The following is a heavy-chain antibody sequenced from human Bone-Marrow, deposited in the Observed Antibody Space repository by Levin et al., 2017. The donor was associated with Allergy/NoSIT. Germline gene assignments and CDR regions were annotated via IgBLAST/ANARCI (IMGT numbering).Heavy chain of an antibody. CDR3: ARLVVPGAIAAY. CDR2: ISYDGNNK. CDR1: GFTFSTYS. D-gene: IGHD2-2*01. J-gene: IGHJ4*02. V-gene: IGHV3-30-3*01. Sequence: GESLKISCAASGFTFSTYSMHWVRQAPGKGLEWVALISYDGNNKYYADSVKGRFTISRDTSKHTLYLQMNSLRAEDTAVYYCARLVVPGAIAAYWGQGTLVTVSS.